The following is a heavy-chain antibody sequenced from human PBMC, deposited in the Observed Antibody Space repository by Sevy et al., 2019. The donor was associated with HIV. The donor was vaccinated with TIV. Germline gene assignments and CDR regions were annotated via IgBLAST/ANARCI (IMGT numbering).Heavy chain of an antibody. D-gene: IGHD6-13*01. J-gene: IGHJ4*02. CDR2: TRNKADGYTT. Sequence: GGSLRLSCVASGFTFSDHYMEWVRQAPGKGLEWVGRTRNKADGYTTEYAACVKGRFTISIDESKNSLYVQMNSLKAEDTAVYYCATHAGIAAAGRVFDYWGQGTLVTVSS. V-gene: IGHV3-72*01. CDR3: ATHAGIAAAGRVFDY. CDR1: GFTFSDHY.